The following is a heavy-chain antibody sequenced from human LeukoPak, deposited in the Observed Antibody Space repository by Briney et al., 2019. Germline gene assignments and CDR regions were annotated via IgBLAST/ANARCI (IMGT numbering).Heavy chain of an antibody. CDR3: ARDRDCGDGGCYPHFDH. Sequence: GGSLRLSCAASGFTFSSNWMSWVRQAPGKGLEWVANIRQDGSDKYYMDSVKGRFTISRDNAKNSLSLQMNSLRAEDTAVYYCARDRDCGDGGCYPHFDHWGQGVQVTVSS. CDR2: IRQDGSDK. J-gene: IGHJ4*02. CDR1: GFTFSSNW. V-gene: IGHV3-7*01. D-gene: IGHD2-15*01.